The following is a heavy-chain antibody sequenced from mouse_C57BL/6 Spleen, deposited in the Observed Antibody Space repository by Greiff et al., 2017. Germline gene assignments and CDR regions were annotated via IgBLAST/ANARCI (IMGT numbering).Heavy chain of an antibody. V-gene: IGHV3-6*01. CDR1: GYSITSGYY. J-gene: IGHJ4*01. CDR2: ISYDGSN. CDR3: ARVRKYYAMDY. Sequence: VQLKESGPGLVKPSQSLSLTCSVTGYSITSGYYWNWIRQFPGNKLEWMGYISYDGSNNYNPSLKNRISITRDTSKNQFFLKLNSVTTEDTATYYCARVRKYYAMDYWGQGTSVTVSS.